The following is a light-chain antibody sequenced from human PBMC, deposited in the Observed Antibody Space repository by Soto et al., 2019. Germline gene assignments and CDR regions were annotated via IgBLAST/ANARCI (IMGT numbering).Light chain of an antibody. CDR1: QSVSSN. V-gene: IGKV3-15*01. CDR3: QQYDTWPLN. Sequence: EIVMTQSPATLSVSPGERATLSCRASQSVSSNLAWYQQRPGQAPRLLIYGASTRATVIPARFSGSGSGTEFTLTISSLQSEDFAVYYCQQYDTWPLNFGGGTKVDIK. J-gene: IGKJ4*01. CDR2: GAS.